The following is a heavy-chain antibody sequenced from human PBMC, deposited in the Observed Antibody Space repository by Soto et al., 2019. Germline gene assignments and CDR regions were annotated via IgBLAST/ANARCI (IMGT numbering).Heavy chain of an antibody. CDR2: VSYDGNNE. J-gene: IGHJ4*02. V-gene: IGHV3-30*18. CDR1: GFTFRSYG. CDR3: AKDLSGGGYSSYTRLALDY. Sequence: QVQLVESGGGVVQPGRSLRLSCAASGFTFRSYGMHWVRQAPGKGLEWVAVVSYDGNNENYADSVKGRFTISRDNSKNTVYLQMNSLRVEDTAVYYCAKDLSGGGYSSYTRLALDYWGQGTLVTVSS. D-gene: IGHD5-18*01.